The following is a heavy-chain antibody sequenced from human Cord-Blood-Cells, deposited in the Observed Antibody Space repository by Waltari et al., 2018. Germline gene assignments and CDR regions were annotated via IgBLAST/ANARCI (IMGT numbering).Heavy chain of an antibody. CDR2: IIPIFGTA. V-gene: IGHV1-69*01. CDR1: GGTFSSYS. J-gene: IGHJ3*02. D-gene: IGHD7-27*01. Sequence: QVQLVQSGAEVKKPGSSVKVSCKASGGTFSSYSISWVRQALGQGLEWMGGIIPIFGTANYAQKFQGRVTITADESTSTAYMELSSLRSEDTAVYYCARLFPQNWGPDAFDIWGQGTMVTVSS. CDR3: ARLFPQNWGPDAFDI.